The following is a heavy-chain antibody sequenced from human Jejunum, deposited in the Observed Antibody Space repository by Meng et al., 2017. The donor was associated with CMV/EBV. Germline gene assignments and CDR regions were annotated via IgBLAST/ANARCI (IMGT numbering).Heavy chain of an antibody. CDR3: GRDSMKGGGFDC. CDR1: GFTFSDHN. V-gene: IGHV3-72*01. CDR2: ILTKGNNYIT. D-gene: IGHD3-10*01. Sequence: ASGFTFSDHNMDWFRQAPGKGLEWVGRILTKGNNYITEYVASVRGRFTISREDSRDSLYLQMNSLKTEDTAVYYCGRDSMKGGGFDCWGQGVLVTVSS. J-gene: IGHJ4*02.